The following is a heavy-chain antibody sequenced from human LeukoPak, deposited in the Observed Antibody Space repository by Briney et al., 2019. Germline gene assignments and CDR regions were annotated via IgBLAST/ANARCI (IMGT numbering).Heavy chain of an antibody. V-gene: IGHV1-3*01. CDR2: INAGNGNT. CDR1: GYIFTSYA. CDR3: ARGGIATRIDY. D-gene: IGHD2-15*01. Sequence: ASVKVSCKASGYIFTSYAMHWVRQAPGQRLEWMGWINAGNGNTKYSQKFQGRLIITRDTSANTAYMESSSLGSEDTAMYYCARGGIATRIDYWGQGTLVTVSS. J-gene: IGHJ4*02.